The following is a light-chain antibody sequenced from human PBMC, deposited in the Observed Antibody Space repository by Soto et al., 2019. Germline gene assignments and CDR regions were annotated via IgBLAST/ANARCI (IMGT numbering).Light chain of an antibody. CDR3: QSYDSSLSGHVV. V-gene: IGLV1-40*01. CDR1: SSNLGSGFD. J-gene: IGLJ2*01. Sequence: QSVLTQPPSVSGAPGQWVTISCTGSSSNLGSGFDVQWYQQLPGTAPKLLIYYNDDRPSGVPDRFSGSKSGTSASLAITGLEADDEDDYYYQSYDSSLSGHVVFGGGTKVTVL. CDR2: YND.